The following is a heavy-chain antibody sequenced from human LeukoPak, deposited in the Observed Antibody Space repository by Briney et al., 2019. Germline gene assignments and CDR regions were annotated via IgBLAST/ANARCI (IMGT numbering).Heavy chain of an antibody. J-gene: IGHJ6*02. Sequence: GASVKVSCKASGYTFTSYYMHWVRQAPGQGLEWMGIINLSSGSTSYAQKFQGRVTMTRDTSTSTVYMELSSLRSEDTAVYYCARDPYYYDSSGYYSYYYYGTDVWGQGTTVTVSS. D-gene: IGHD3-22*01. CDR3: ARDPYYYDSSGYYSYYYYGTDV. CDR1: GYTFTSYY. V-gene: IGHV1-46*01. CDR2: INLSSGST.